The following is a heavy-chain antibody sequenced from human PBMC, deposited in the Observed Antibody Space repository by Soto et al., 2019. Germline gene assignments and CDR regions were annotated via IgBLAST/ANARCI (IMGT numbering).Heavy chain of an antibody. CDR1: GFTVTEIY. CDR3: VREPRYCSCGSCSIMGDAFDI. J-gene: IGHJ3*02. D-gene: IGHD2-15*01. V-gene: IGHV3-66*01. CDR2: IYNEFT. Sequence: EVQLVESGGGLVQPGGSLRLSCVASGFTVTEIYMNWVRQAPGKGLEWVSVIYNEFTDYADSVRGRFSISTDSSKNALYLQMNRLRAADSAVYYCVREPRYCSCGSCSIMGDAFDIWGQGTMVTVSS.